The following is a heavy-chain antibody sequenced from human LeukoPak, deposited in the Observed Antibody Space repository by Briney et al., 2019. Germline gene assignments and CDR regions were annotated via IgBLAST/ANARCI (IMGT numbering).Heavy chain of an antibody. J-gene: IGHJ4*02. CDR3: AKDKRYNWNDGCFDY. CDR1: GFTFDDYA. V-gene: IGHV3-9*01. CDR2: ISWNSGSI. D-gene: IGHD1-1*01. Sequence: GRSLRLSCAASGFTFDDYAMHWVRQAPGKGLEWVSGISWNSGSIGYADSVKGRFTISRDNAKNSLYLQMNSLRAEDTALYYCAKDKRYNWNDGCFDYWGQGTLVTVSS.